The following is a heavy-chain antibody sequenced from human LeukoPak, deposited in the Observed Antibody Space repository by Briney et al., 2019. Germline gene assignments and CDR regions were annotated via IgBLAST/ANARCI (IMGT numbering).Heavy chain of an antibody. V-gene: IGHV7-4-1*02. CDR2: INTNTGNP. D-gene: IGHD6-19*01. J-gene: IGHJ4*02. CDR3: ARIPRVIAVAGFDY. Sequence: ASVKVSCKASVYTFTSYAMNWVRQAPGQGLEWMGWINTNTGNPTYAQGFTGRFVFSLDTSVSTAYLRISSLKAEDTAVYYCARIPRVIAVAGFDYWGQGTLVTVSS. CDR1: VYTFTSYA.